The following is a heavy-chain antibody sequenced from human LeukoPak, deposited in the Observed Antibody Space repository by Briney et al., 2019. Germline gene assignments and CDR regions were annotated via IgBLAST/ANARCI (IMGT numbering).Heavy chain of an antibody. J-gene: IGHJ4*02. CDR3: ARGDYGDYEPTAY. D-gene: IGHD4-17*01. CDR2: IKQDGSEK. CDR1: GFTFSSYW. Sequence: PGGSLRLSCAASGFTFSSYWMSWVRQAPGKGLEWGANIKQDGSEKYYVDSVKGRFTISRDNAKNSLYLQMNSLRAEDTAVYYCARGDYGDYEPTAYWGQGTLVTVSS. V-gene: IGHV3-7*01.